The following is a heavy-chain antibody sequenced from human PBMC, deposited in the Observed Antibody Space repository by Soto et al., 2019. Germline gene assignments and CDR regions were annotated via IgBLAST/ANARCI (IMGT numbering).Heavy chain of an antibody. CDR1: GGSFSGYY. V-gene: IGHV4-34*01. CDR2: INYSGST. CDR3: ARLTFSANDPFDY. J-gene: IGHJ4*02. Sequence: SETLSLTCAVYGGSFSGYYWSWIRQPPGKGLEWIGEINYSGSTNYNPSLKSRVTISVDTSKNQFSLKLSSVTAAETAVYYCARLTFSANDPFDYWGQGTLVTVSS. D-gene: IGHD5-12*01.